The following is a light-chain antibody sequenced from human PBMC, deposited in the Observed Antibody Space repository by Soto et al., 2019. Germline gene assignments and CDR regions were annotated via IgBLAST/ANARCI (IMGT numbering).Light chain of an antibody. CDR2: SND. CDR1: SSNIGTYT. V-gene: IGLV1-44*01. CDR3: AAWDDSLNGSV. Sequence: SVLTQSPSASGAPGQRATISCSGSSSNIGTYTVNWYQQLPGTAPKLLIYSNDQRPSGVPDRFSGSKSGTSASLAISGLLSEDEADYYCAAWDDSLNGSVFGTGSKVTVL. J-gene: IGLJ1*01.